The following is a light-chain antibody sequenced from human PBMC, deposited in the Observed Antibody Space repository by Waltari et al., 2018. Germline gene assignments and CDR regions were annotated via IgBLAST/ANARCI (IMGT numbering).Light chain of an antibody. J-gene: IGLJ2*01. CDR2: KDS. CDR3: QSADSTGTHRF. V-gene: IGLV3-25*03. CDR1: ALPTPA. Sequence: SSELTQPLSVSVSPGQTARITCPGAALPTPASSWYQNKPGQAPPLVIFKDSERPSLIPERFSGSSSGTVVALTISGVQAEDEADYFCQSADSTGTHRFFGGGTKLTVL.